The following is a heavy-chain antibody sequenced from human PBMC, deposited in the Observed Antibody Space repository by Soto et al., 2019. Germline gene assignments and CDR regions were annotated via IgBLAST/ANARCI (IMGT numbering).Heavy chain of an antibody. D-gene: IGHD3-9*01. J-gene: IGHJ5*02. CDR3: ARAPVYYDILTGYQNWFDP. Sequence: QVQLVRSGAEVKKPGASVKVSCKASGYTFTSYDINWVRQATGQGLERMGWMNPNSGNTGYAQKFQGRVTMTRNTSISTAYMELSSLRSEDTAVYYCARAPVYYDILTGYQNWFDPWGQGTLVTVSS. V-gene: IGHV1-8*01. CDR1: GYTFTSYD. CDR2: MNPNSGNT.